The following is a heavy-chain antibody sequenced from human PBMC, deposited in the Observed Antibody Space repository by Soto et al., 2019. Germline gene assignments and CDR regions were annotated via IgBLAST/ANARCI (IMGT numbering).Heavy chain of an antibody. D-gene: IGHD3-9*01. V-gene: IGHV1-18*04. CDR3: ARDHYDILTGYSPLDY. CDR1: GYTFTSYG. CDR2: ISAYNGNT. J-gene: IGHJ4*02. Sequence: QVQLVQSGAEVKKPGASVKFSCKASGYTFTSYGSSWVRQAPGQGLEWMGWISAYNGNTNYAQKLQGRVTMTTDTSTSTAYMELRSLRSDDTAVYYCARDHYDILTGYSPLDYWGQGTLVTVSS.